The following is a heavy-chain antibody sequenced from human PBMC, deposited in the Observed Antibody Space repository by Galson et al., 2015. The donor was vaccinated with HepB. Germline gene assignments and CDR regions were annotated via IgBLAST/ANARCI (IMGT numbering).Heavy chain of an antibody. V-gene: IGHV3-15*01. CDR2: IKSKTDGGTT. Sequence: SLRLSCAASGFTFSNAWMSWVRQAPGKGLEWVGRIKSKTDGGTTDYAAPVKGRFTISRDDSKNTLYLQMNSLKTEDTAVYYCTTPKYSSGWYTGFDPWGQGTLVTVSS. CDR3: TTPKYSSGWYTGFDP. D-gene: IGHD6-19*01. J-gene: IGHJ5*02. CDR1: GFTFSNAW.